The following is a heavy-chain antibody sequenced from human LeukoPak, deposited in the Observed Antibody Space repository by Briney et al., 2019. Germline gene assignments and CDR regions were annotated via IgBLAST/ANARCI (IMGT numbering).Heavy chain of an antibody. J-gene: IGHJ5*02. CDR3: ARGGYGSGSYNWFDP. CDR1: GVSFSGYY. D-gene: IGHD3-10*01. Sequence: PSETLSLTCAVYGVSFSGYYWSWIRQPPGKGLEWIGEINHSGSTNYNPSLKSRVTISVDTSKNQFSLKLSSVTAADTAVYYCARGGYGSGSYNWFDPWGQGTLVTVSS. V-gene: IGHV4-34*01. CDR2: INHSGST.